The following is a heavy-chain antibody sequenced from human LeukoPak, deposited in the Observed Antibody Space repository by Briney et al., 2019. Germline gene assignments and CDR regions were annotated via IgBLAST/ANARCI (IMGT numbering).Heavy chain of an antibody. CDR1: GFTFSSYS. CDR2: ISSSSSYI. V-gene: IGHV3-21*01. CDR3: AREAGIAAAGISDY. Sequence: GGSLRLSCAASGFTFSSYSMNWVRQAPGKGLEWVSSISSSSSYIYYADSVKGRFTISRDIAKNSLYLQMNSLRAEDTAVYYCAREAGIAAAGISDYWGQGTLVTVSS. D-gene: IGHD6-13*01. J-gene: IGHJ4*02.